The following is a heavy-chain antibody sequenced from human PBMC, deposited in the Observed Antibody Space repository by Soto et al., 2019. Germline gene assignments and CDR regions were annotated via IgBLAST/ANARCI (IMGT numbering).Heavy chain of an antibody. Sequence: PGGSLRLSCAASGFTFSSYSMNWVRQAPGKGLEWVSSISSSSSYIYYADSVKGRFTISRDNAKNSLYLQMNSVRAEDTAVYYCARVYYGSGSYDYYGMVVWGQGTTVTVSS. CDR3: ARVYYGSGSYDYYGMVV. V-gene: IGHV3-21*01. J-gene: IGHJ6*02. D-gene: IGHD3-10*01. CDR1: GFTFSSYS. CDR2: ISSSSSYI.